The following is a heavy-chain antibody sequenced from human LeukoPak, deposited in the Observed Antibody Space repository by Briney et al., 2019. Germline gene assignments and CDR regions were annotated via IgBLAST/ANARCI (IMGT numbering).Heavy chain of an antibody. J-gene: IGHJ3*02. CDR2: ISGSGGST. V-gene: IGHV3-23*01. CDR3: AKVGWLQGALYAFDI. D-gene: IGHD5-24*01. CDR1: GFTFSSYA. Sequence: GGSLRLSCAASGFTFSSYAMSWVRQAPGKGLEWVSAISGSGGSTYYADSVKGRFTISRDNSKNTLYLQMNSLRAEDTAIYCCAKVGWLQGALYAFDIWGQGTMVTLSS.